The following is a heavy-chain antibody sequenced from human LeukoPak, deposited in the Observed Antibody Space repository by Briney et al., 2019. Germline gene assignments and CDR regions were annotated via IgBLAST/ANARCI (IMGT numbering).Heavy chain of an antibody. CDR2: IYYSGST. V-gene: IGHV4-34*01. Sequence: SETLSLTCAVYGGSFSGYYWSWIRQPPGKGLEWIGSIYYSGSTYYNPSLKSRVTISVDTSKNQFSLKLSSVTAADTAVYYCARLNRDVLLWFGAWGFDPWGQGTLVTVSS. J-gene: IGHJ5*02. CDR1: GGSFSGYY. D-gene: IGHD3-10*01. CDR3: ARLNRDVLLWFGAWGFDP.